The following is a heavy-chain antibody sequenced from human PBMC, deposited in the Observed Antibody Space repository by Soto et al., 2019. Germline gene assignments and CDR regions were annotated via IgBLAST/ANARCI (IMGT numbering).Heavy chain of an antibody. J-gene: IGHJ6*03. Sequence: GGSLRLSCAASGFIFSSYSMNWVRQAPGKGLEWISYISSSSSTIYYADSVKGRFTISRDNAKNSLYLQMNSLRAEDTAVYYCARDGVFFHGGNPYYYYYMDVWGKGTTVTVSS. CDR3: ARDGVFFHGGNPYYYYYMDV. V-gene: IGHV3-48*01. CDR2: ISSSSSTI. D-gene: IGHD3-16*01. CDR1: GFIFSSYS.